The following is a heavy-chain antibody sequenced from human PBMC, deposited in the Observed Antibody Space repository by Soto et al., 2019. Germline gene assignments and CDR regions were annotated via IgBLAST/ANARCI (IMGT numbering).Heavy chain of an antibody. Sequence: SETLSLTCTVSGGSISSSSYYWGWIRQPPGKGLEWIGSIYYSGSTYYNPSLKSRVTISVDTSKNQFSLKLSSVTAADTAVYYCATMNYDFWRGYPYAFDIWGQGTMVTVSS. J-gene: IGHJ3*02. CDR2: IYYSGST. D-gene: IGHD3-3*01. CDR1: GGSISSSSYY. CDR3: ATMNYDFWRGYPYAFDI. V-gene: IGHV4-39*01.